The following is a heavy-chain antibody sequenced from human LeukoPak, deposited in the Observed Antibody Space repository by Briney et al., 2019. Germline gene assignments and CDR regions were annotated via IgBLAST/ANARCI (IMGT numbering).Heavy chain of an antibody. D-gene: IGHD4-23*01. Sequence: PGGSLRLSCAASGFTVSSNYMSWVSQAPGKGLEGVSVIYSGGSTYYADSVKGRFTISRHNSKNTLYLQMNSLRAEDTAVYYCARAVRWGWGFDYWGQGTLVTASS. CDR3: ARAVRWGWGFDY. V-gene: IGHV3-53*04. J-gene: IGHJ4*02. CDR2: IYSGGST. CDR1: GFTVSSNY.